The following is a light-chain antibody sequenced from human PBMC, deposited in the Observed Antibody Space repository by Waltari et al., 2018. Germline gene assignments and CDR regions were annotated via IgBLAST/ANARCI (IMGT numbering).Light chain of an antibody. J-gene: IGKJ4*01. CDR1: ASLLRSDGKTY. CDR2: EAS. V-gene: IGKV2D-29*01. Sequence: VVTQAPLSMSVTPGQPASMSCTSGASLLRSDGKTYLYWYLHKPGQPPRLLIYEASKRFSGVPDRFSGSGSGTDFTLRISRVEAEDVGVYYCMQTLRLPSFSFGGGTKVEIK. CDR3: MQTLRLPSFS.